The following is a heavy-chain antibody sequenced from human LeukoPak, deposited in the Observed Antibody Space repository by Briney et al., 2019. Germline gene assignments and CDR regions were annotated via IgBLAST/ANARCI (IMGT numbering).Heavy chain of an antibody. CDR1: GFPFSSYW. V-gene: IGHV3-30-3*01. CDR3: ARDSSGRHAGFDY. J-gene: IGHJ4*02. D-gene: IGHD6-19*01. Sequence: GGSLRLSCAASGFPFSSYWMTWVRQAPGKGLEWAAVISYDGSNKYYADSVKGRFTISRDNSKNTLYLQMNSLRAEDTAVYYCARDSSGRHAGFDYWGQGTLVTVSS. CDR2: ISYDGSNK.